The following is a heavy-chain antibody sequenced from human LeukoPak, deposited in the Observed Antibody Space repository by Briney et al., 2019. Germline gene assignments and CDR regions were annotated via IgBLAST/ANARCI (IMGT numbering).Heavy chain of an antibody. Sequence: SETLSLTCTVSGGSISSYYWSWIRQPPGKGLEWIGYIYYSGSTNYNPSLKSRVTISVDTSKNQFSLKLSSVTAADTAVYYCARRFYWYFDLWGRGTLVTVSS. CDR3: ARRFYWYFDL. CDR1: GGSISSYY. CDR2: IYYSGST. V-gene: IGHV4-59*08. J-gene: IGHJ2*01.